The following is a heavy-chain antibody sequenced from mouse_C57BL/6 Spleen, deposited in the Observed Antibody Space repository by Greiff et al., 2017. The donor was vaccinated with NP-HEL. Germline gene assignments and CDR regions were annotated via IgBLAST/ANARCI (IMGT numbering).Heavy chain of an antibody. CDR1: GFTFSDYY. CDR2: INYDGSST. V-gene: IGHV5-16*01. CDR3: SRDGTGYAMDY. Sequence: EVKLMESEGGLVQPGSSMKLSCTASGFTFSDYYMAWVRQVPEKGLEWVANINYDGSSTYYLDSLKSRFIISRDNAKNILYLQMSSLKSEDTATYYWSRDGTGYAMDYWGQGTSVTVSS. J-gene: IGHJ4*01.